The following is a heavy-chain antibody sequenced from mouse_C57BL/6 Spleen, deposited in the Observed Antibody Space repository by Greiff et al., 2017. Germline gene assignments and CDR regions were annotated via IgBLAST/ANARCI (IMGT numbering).Heavy chain of an antibody. Sequence: VQLQQSGPGLVKPSQSLSLTCSVTGYSITSGYYWNWIRQFPGNKLEWMGYISYDGSNNSNPSLKNRISITRDTSKNQFFLKLNSVTTEDTATYYCANYGFYAMDYWGQGTSVTVSS. CDR1: GYSITSGYY. CDR3: ANYGFYAMDY. D-gene: IGHD1-1*01. V-gene: IGHV3-6*01. CDR2: ISYDGSN. J-gene: IGHJ4*01.